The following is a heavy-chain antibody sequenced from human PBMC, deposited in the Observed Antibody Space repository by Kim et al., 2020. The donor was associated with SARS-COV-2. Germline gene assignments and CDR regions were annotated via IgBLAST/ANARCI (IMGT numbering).Heavy chain of an antibody. Sequence: ASVKVSCKASGYTFTSYGISWVRQAPGQGLEWMGWISAYNGNTNYAQKLQGRVTMTTDTSTSTAYMELRSLRSDDTAVYYCARGVYSGSYYYYYGMDVWGQGTTVTVSS. CDR3: ARGVYSGSYYYYYGMDV. D-gene: IGHD1-26*01. J-gene: IGHJ6*02. V-gene: IGHV1-18*04. CDR2: ISAYNGNT. CDR1: GYTFTSYG.